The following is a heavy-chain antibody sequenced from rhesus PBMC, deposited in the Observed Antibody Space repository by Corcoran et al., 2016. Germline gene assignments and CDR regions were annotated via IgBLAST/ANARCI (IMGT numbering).Heavy chain of an antibody. D-gene: IGHD2-39*01. CDR2: IYGSGSST. CDR1: GGSISSSY. CDR3: ARVSVRLAFDF. J-gene: IGHJ3*01. V-gene: IGHV4-169*01. Sequence: QLQLQESGPGLVKPLETLSVTCAVSGGSISSSYWSWIRQAPGKGLEWIGYIYGSGSSTNYNPSLKSRVTLSVDTSKNQLSLKLGSVTTADTAVYYCARVSVRLAFDFWGQGLRVTVSS.